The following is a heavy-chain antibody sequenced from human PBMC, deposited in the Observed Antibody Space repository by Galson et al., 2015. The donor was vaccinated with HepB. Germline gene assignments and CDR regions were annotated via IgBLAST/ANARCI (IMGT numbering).Heavy chain of an antibody. CDR1: GFTFSSYA. D-gene: IGHD3-9*01. CDR2: ISSNGGST. V-gene: IGHV3-64D*06. J-gene: IGHJ4*02. CDR3: VRPLRYFDEYYFDY. Sequence: SLRLSCAASGFTFSSYAMHWVRQAPGKRLEYVSAISSNGGSTYYADSVKGRFTISRDNSKNTLYLQMSSLRAEDTAVYYCVRPLRYFDEYYFDYWGQGTLVTVSS.